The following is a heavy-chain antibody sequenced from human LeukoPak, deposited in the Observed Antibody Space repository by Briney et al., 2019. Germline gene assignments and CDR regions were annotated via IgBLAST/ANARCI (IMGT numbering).Heavy chain of an antibody. V-gene: IGHV3-23*01. J-gene: IGHJ4*02. CDR1: GFTFSSYA. CDR2: ISGSGGSA. Sequence: GGSLRLSCAASGFTFSSYAMSWVRQAPGKGLEWVSAISGSGGSAYYADSVKGRFTISRDNSKNTLYLQMNSLRAEDTAVYYCAKEVNYDSSGYPFDYWGQGTLVTVSS. CDR3: AKEVNYDSSGYPFDY. D-gene: IGHD3-22*01.